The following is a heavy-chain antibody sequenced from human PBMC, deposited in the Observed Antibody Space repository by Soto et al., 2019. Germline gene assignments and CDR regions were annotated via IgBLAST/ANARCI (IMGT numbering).Heavy chain of an antibody. CDR3: ARAREYDYGMDV. J-gene: IGHJ6*02. CDR1: GYTFTSSD. Sequence: QVQLVQSGAEVKKPGASVKVSCKASGYTFTSSDINWVRQATGQGLEWMGWMNPNSGNTGYAQKFQGRVTMTRNTSISTAYMELSSLRSEDTAVYYYARAREYDYGMDVWGQGTTVTVSS. CDR2: MNPNSGNT. V-gene: IGHV1-8*01.